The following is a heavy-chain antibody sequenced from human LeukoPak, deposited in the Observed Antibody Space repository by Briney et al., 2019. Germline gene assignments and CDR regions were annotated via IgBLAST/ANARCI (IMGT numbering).Heavy chain of an antibody. CDR3: ARDTEEGWFDP. V-gene: IGHV4-31*03. CDR1: GGSISSGGYY. J-gene: IGHJ5*02. CDR2: IYYSGST. Sequence: SQTLSLTCTVSGGSISSGGYYWSWIRQHPGKGVEWIGYIYYSGSTYYNPSLKSRVTISVDTSKNQFSLKLSSVTAADTAVYYCARDTEEGWFDPWGQGTLVTVSS.